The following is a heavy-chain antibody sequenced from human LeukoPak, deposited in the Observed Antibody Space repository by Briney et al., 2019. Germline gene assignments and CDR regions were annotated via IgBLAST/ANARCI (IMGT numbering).Heavy chain of an antibody. D-gene: IGHD3-10*01. CDR3: AREGYYGAFDI. V-gene: IGHV3-48*02. CDR2: IGANSAI. CDR1: GFTFSDYS. Sequence: PGGSLRLSCAAPGFTFSDYSVNWVRQAPGKGLEWVSYIGANSAIYYADSVKGRFTISRDNAKNSLSLQMNSLRDDDTAVYYCAREGYYGAFDIWGQGTMVTVSS. J-gene: IGHJ3*02.